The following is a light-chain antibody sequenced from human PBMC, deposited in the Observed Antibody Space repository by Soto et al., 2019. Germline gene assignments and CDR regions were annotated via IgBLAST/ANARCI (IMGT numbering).Light chain of an antibody. J-gene: IGKJ5*01. CDR1: QDINKY. CDR3: LQDDVLPPT. CDR2: DVS. V-gene: IGKV1-33*01. Sequence: DIPMTQSPSSLSASVGDRVTITCQASQDINKYLNWYHQKPGKAPTLLIYDVSNLQKGFPARFSGSGSGTDFSLTINNLQPEDIATYYCLQDDVLPPTFGQGTRLEMK.